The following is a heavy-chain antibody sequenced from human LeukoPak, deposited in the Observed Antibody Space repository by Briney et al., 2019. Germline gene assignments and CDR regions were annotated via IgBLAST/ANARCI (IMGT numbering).Heavy chain of an antibody. CDR2: ISSSGSTI. V-gene: IGHV3-11*01. CDR1: GFTFSDYY. Sequence: GGSLRHSCAASGFTFSDYYMSWIRQAPGKGLEWVSYISSSGSTIYYADSVKGRFTISRDNAKNSLYLQMNSLRAEDTAVYYCAREKMATSIDYWGQGTLVTVSS. D-gene: IGHD5-24*01. J-gene: IGHJ4*02. CDR3: AREKMATSIDY.